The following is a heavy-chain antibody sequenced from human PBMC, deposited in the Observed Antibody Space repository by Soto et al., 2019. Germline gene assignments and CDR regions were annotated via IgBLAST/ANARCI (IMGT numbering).Heavy chain of an antibody. CDR3: ATAAYAYGDLRGAFDY. Sequence: QVQLVESGGGVVQPGRSLRLSGAASGFTFSSYGMHWDRQAPGKGLEWVAVISYDGSNKYYADSVKGRFTISRDNSKNALYLEMNSLRAEDTAVYYCATAAYAYGDLRGAFDYWGQGTLVTVSS. J-gene: IGHJ4*02. CDR1: GFTFSSYG. V-gene: IGHV3-30*03. CDR2: ISYDGSNK. D-gene: IGHD4-17*01.